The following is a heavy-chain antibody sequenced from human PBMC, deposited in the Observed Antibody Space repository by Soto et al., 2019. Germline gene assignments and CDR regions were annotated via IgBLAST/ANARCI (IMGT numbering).Heavy chain of an antibody. V-gene: IGHV4-4*01. CDR3: ASGGPGTSVDY. CDR1: GGSFTSNNW. J-gene: IGHJ4*02. CDR2: IYRTRST. Sequence: QVQLQESGPGLVKPSGTLSLTCAVSGGSFTSNNWWTWVRQPPGQGLEWIGEIYRTRSTNYNPSLKSRVTKSLDKSENEFSRKVASLTAADTAVYCCASGGPGTSVDYWGQGTLVTVSS. D-gene: IGHD1-7*01.